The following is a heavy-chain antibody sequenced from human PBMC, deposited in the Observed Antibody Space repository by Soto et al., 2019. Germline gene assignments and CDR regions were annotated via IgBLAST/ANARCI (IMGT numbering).Heavy chain of an antibody. CDR2: INPSGGST. V-gene: IGHV1-46*01. D-gene: IGHD1-26*01. CDR3: ARISGSYLGY. CDR1: GYTFSDYY. Sequence: GASVKVSCKASGYTFSDYYIHWVRQAPGQGLEWMGIINPSGGSTSYAQKFQGRVTMTRDTSTSTVYMELSSLRSEDTAVYYCARISGSYLGYWGQGTLVTVSS. J-gene: IGHJ4*02.